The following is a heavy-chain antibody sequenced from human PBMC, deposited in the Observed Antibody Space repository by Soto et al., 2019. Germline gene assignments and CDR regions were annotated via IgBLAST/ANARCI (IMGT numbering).Heavy chain of an antibody. CDR2: ISWNSGSI. CDR3: AKVGATFYCYYYMDV. V-gene: IGHV3-9*01. J-gene: IGHJ6*03. D-gene: IGHD5-12*01. Sequence: GGSLRLSCAASGFTFDDYAMHWVRQAPGKGLEWVSGISWNSGSIGYADSVKGRFTISRDNAKNSLYLQMNSLRAEDTALYYCAKVGATFYCYYYMDVWGKGTTVTVSS. CDR1: GFTFDDYA.